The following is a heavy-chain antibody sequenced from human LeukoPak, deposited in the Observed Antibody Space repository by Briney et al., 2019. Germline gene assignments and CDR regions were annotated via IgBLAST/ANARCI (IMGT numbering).Heavy chain of an antibody. D-gene: IGHD5-24*01. CDR3: TRSDAFDI. Sequence: PGGSLRLSCAASGFAFSDYSMNWVRQAPGKGLEWVGRIISKTDGGTTDYAAPVKGRFTISRDDSKNTLYLHMNSLKTEDTAVYFCTRSDAFDIWGQGTMVTVS. CDR2: IISKTDGGTT. CDR1: GFAFSDYS. V-gene: IGHV3-15*01. J-gene: IGHJ3*02.